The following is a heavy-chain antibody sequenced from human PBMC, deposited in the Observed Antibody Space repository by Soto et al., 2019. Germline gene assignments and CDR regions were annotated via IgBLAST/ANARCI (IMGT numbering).Heavy chain of an antibody. J-gene: IGHJ6*02. CDR3: GVVAAIPAHYGMDV. V-gene: IGHV4-34*01. CDR1: GGSFSDYY. D-gene: IGHD2-15*01. CDR2: VNHRGTT. Sequence: KTSETLSLTCAVYGGSFSDYYWSWIRQPPGKGLEWIGEVNHRGTTKYNPSLKSRATISGDTSKNQFSLKLTSVTAADTAVYYCGVVAAIPAHYGMDVWGQGTTVTVSS.